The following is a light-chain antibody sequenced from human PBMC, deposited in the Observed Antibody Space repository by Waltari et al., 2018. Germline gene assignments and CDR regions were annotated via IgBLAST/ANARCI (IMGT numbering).Light chain of an antibody. CDR2: EVR. Sequence: QSALTQPASVSGSPGQSITIPCTGTSRDVGSYNLVSWYQQHPGKTPKLMIYEVRKRPSGVSNRCSGAKSGNTASLTISGLQAEDEADYYCCSYAGSSTDLLFGTGTKVTVL. V-gene: IGLV2-23*02. CDR3: CSYAGSSTDLL. CDR1: SRDVGSYNL. J-gene: IGLJ1*01.